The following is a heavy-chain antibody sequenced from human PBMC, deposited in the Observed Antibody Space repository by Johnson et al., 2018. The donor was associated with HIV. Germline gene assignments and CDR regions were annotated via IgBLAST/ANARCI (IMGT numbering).Heavy chain of an antibody. V-gene: IGHV3-66*01. Sequence: VQLVESGGGLVKPGGSLRLSCAASGFTFSNAWMSWVRQAPGKGLEWVSGVRWNGGITGYGDSVKGRFTISRDNSKNTLYLQMNSLRAEDTAVYYCARDLSEGELGHAVDIWGQGTMVTVSS. J-gene: IGHJ3*02. CDR2: VRWNGGIT. D-gene: IGHD1-26*01. CDR3: ARDLSEGELGHAVDI. CDR1: GFTFSNAW.